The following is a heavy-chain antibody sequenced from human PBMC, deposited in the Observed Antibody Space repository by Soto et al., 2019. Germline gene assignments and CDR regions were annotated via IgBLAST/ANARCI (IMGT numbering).Heavy chain of an antibody. Sequence: QVQLQESGPGLVKPSETLSLTCTVSGGSISSYYWSWIRQPPGKGLEWIGYIYYSGSTNYNPSLKSRVTLSVDTSKNQFSLKLSSVTAADTAVYYCARRYGSGLDYWGQGTLVTVSS. J-gene: IGHJ4*02. CDR1: GGSISSYY. CDR2: IYYSGST. V-gene: IGHV4-59*08. D-gene: IGHD3-10*01. CDR3: ARRYGSGLDY.